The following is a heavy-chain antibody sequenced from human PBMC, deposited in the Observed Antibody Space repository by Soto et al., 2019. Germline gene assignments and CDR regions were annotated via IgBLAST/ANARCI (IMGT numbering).Heavy chain of an antibody. CDR3: AREETAPRGDTFDY. D-gene: IGHD5-18*01. Sequence: VKVSCKASGGTFSSYAISWVRQAPGQGLEWMGGIIPIFGTANYAQKFQGRVTITADESTSTAYMELSSLRSEDTAVYYCAREETAPRGDTFDYWGQGTLVTVSS. CDR1: GGTFSSYA. J-gene: IGHJ4*02. CDR2: IIPIFGTA. V-gene: IGHV1-69*13.